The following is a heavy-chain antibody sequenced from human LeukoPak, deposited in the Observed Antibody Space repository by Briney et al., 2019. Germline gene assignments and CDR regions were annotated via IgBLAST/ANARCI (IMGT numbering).Heavy chain of an antibody. CDR2: INHSGST. J-gene: IGHJ6*02. D-gene: IGHD2-15*01. CDR1: GGSFSGYY. V-gene: IGHV4-34*01. Sequence: PSETLSLTCAVYGGSFSGYYWSWIRQPPGKGLEWIGEINHSGSTNYNPSLKSRVTISVDTSKNQFSLKLSSVTAADTAVYYCARDSSGGRYYYGMDVWGQGTTVTVSS. CDR3: ARDSSGGRYYYGMDV.